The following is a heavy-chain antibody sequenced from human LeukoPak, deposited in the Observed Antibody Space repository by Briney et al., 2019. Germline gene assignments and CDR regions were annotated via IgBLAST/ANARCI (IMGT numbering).Heavy chain of an antibody. CDR3: AREDSPYYYYMDV. J-gene: IGHJ6*03. CDR2: INPNSGGT. Sequence: ASVTVSCKASGYTFIAYYMHWVRQAPGQGLEWMGWINPNSGGTNYAQKFQGRVTMTRDTSISTAYMDLSRLRSDDTAVYYCAREDSPYYYYMDVWGKGTTVTISS. V-gene: IGHV1-2*02. CDR1: GYTFIAYY. D-gene: IGHD2-15*01.